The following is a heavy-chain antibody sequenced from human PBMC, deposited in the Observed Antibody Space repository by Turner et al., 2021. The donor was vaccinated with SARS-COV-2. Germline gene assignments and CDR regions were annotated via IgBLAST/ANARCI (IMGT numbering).Heavy chain of an antibody. Sequence: QVQLQQWGAGLLKPSETLSLTCDGYGGSFSGYYWSWIRQPPGKGLEWIGEINHSVSTNYNPSLKSRVTISVYTSKNQFSLKLSSVTAADTAVYYCARGIKGVLMSGSYYYYGMDVWGQGTTVTVSS. D-gene: IGHD1-26*01. CDR3: ARGIKGVLMSGSYYYYGMDV. V-gene: IGHV4-34*01. J-gene: IGHJ6*02. CDR1: GGSFSGYY. CDR2: INHSVST.